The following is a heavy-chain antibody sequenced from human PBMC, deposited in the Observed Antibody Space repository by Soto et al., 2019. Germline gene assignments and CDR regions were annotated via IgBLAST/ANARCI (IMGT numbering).Heavy chain of an antibody. V-gene: IGHV3-30*18. CDR3: AKDRQQQLVLPFDY. CDR1: GFTFSSYG. D-gene: IGHD6-13*01. CDR2: ISYDGSNK. J-gene: IGHJ4*02. Sequence: XXSLRLSFAASGFTFSSYGMHWVLQAPGKGLEWVAVISYDGSNKYYADSVKGRFTISRDNSKNTLYLQMNSLRDEDTAVYYCAKDRQQQLVLPFDYWGQGTLVTVSS.